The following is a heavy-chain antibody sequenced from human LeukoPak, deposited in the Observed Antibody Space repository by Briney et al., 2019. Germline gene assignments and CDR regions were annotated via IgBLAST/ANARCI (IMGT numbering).Heavy chain of an antibody. CDR2: INPSGGST. D-gene: IGHD2-21*02. Sequence: ASVKVSFKASGYTFTVYYMHWVRQAPGQGREWMGWINPSGGSTSYAQKFQGRVTMTRDMSTSTVYMELSSLRSDDTAVYYCARDNREVRGGDCFDVWGKGTTVTISS. CDR1: GYTFTVYY. V-gene: IGHV1-46*01. CDR3: ARDNREVRGGDCFDV. J-gene: IGHJ6*04.